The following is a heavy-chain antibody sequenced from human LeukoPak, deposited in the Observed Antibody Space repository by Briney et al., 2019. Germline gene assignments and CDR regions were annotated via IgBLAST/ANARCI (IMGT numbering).Heavy chain of an antibody. D-gene: IGHD3-22*01. Sequence: SGGSLRLSCAASGFTVSSNYMSWVRQAPGKGLEWVSVIYSGGSTYYADSVKGRFTISIDKSKNTLYLQMNSLRAEDTAVYYCARDGFYYDSSGPFDYWGQGTLVTVSS. CDR2: IYSGGST. CDR3: ARDGFYYDSSGPFDY. CDR1: GFTVSSNY. J-gene: IGHJ4*02. V-gene: IGHV3-53*01.